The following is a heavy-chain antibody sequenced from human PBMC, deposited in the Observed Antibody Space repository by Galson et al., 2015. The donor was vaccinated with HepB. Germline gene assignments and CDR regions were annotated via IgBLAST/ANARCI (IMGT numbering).Heavy chain of an antibody. CDR2: IIPILGIA. J-gene: IGHJ4*02. D-gene: IGHD5-12*01. V-gene: IGHV1-69*04. CDR3: ARDSGYDYSSFDY. CDR1: GGTFSSYT. Sequence: SVKVSCKASGGTFSSYTISWVRQAPGQGLEWMGRIIPILGIANYAQKFQGRVTITADKSTSTAYMELSSLRSEDTAVYYCARDSGYDYSSFDYWGQGTLVTVSS.